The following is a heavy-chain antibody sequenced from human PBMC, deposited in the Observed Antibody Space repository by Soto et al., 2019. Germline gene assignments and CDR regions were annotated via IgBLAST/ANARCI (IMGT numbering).Heavy chain of an antibody. CDR2: IYYSGST. Sequence: SETLSLTCTVSGGSISSYYWGWIRQPPGKGLEWIGSIYYSGSTYYNPSLKSRVTISVDTSKNQFSLKLSSVTAADTAVYYCARQGFGPPEQQLAHFDYWGQGTLVTVSS. CDR1: GGSISSYY. V-gene: IGHV4-39*01. D-gene: IGHD6-13*01. CDR3: ARQGFGPPEQQLAHFDY. J-gene: IGHJ4*02.